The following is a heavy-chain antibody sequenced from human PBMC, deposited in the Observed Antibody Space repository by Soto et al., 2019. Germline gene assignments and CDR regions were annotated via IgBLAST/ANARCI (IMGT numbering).Heavy chain of an antibody. CDR3: AKTFGGDCSGDGCTSRYRQFDQ. CDR2: IKQDGSEK. V-gene: IGHV3-7*05. Sequence: EVQLVESGGGLVQPGGSLRLSCAASGFTFSMRWMTWVRQAPGKGLEWVAHIKQDGSEKDYVDSVKGRFTISRDNAKNSLYLQMNSRRVEVTALYYCAKTFGGDCSGDGCTSRYRQFDQWGQGTLVTVSS. D-gene: IGHD2-21*02. CDR1: GFTFSMRW. J-gene: IGHJ4*02.